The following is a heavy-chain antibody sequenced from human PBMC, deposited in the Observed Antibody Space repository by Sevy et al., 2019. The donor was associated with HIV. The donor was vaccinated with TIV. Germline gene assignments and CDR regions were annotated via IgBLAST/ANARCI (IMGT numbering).Heavy chain of an antibody. D-gene: IGHD2-8*01. CDR3: ARPKGDVRYCSTVSCYDFDY. J-gene: IGHJ4*02. CDR1: GFSMFGNF. V-gene: IGHV1-2*02. Sequence: ASVKVSCKASGFSMFGNFLHWVRQAPGQGLEWMGWINPNSGAIDYAQQFRGRVTMSRDTSITTAYMELSRLTSDDTAMYYCARPKGDVRYCSTVSCYDFDYWGQGTLVTVSS. CDR2: INPNSGAI.